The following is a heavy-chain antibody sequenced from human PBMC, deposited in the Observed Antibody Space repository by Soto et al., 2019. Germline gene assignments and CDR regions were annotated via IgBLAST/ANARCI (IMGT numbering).Heavy chain of an antibody. CDR2: ISSSGSTI. Sequence: EVQLVESGGGLVQPGGSLRLSCAASGFTFSSYEMNWVRQAPGKGLEWVSYISSSGSTIYYADSVKGRFTISRDNAKNSLYLQMNSLRAEDTAVYYCARATRAIFGVVISLDAFDIWGQGTMVTVSS. J-gene: IGHJ3*02. V-gene: IGHV3-48*03. D-gene: IGHD3-3*01. CDR1: GFTFSSYE. CDR3: ARATRAIFGVVISLDAFDI.